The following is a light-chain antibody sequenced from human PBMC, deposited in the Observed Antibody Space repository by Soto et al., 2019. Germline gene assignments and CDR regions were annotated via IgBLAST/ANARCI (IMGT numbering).Light chain of an antibody. CDR3: TSYSSSSPVL. J-gene: IGLJ2*01. V-gene: IGLV2-14*01. CDR1: SSDVGAYNY. CDR2: EVT. Sequence: QSALTQPASVSGSLGQSITISCTGTSSDVGAYNYVSWYPQHPDKAPKILIFEVTNRPSGVSGRFSGSKSGITASLSISGLQPEDEADYYCTSYSSSSPVLFGGGTKLTVL.